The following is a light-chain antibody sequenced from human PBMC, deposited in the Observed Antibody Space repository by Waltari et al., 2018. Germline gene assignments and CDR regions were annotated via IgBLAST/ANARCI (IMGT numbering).Light chain of an antibody. Sequence: DIEMTQSPTSLSASVGDRVIITCRASQSISSYLNWYQQKPGKAPKLLIYAASSLQSGVPSRFSGSGSGTDFTLTIRGLQPEDFATYYCQQSYTTPRTFGQGTKVEIK. CDR3: QQSYTTPRT. V-gene: IGKV1-39*01. CDR1: QSISSY. CDR2: AAS. J-gene: IGKJ1*01.